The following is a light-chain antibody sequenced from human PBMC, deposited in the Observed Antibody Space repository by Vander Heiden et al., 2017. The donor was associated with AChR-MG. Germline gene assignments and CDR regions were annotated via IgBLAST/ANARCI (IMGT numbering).Light chain of an antibody. J-gene: IGLJ3*02. Sequence: QPALTQPRSVSGSPGQSVTISCTGTSSDVGGYNYVSWYQQHPGKAPKVMIYDVSKRPSGVPDRFSGSKSGNTASLTISGLQAEDEADYYCCSYAGRYTWVFGGGTKLTVL. CDR3: CSYAGRYTWV. CDR2: DVS. CDR1: SSDVGGYNY. V-gene: IGLV2-11*01.